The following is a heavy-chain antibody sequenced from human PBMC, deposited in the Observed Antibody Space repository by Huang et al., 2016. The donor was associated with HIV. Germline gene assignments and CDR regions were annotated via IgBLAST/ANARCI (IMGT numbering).Heavy chain of an antibody. D-gene: IGHD3-22*01. V-gene: IGHV3-53*02. Sequence: EVQLVETGGGLIQPGGSLRLSCAASGFTVTTSHISWVRQAPGTGLEWISLIYSGCNTYYADSVKGLFIIARDKSKNTVYLQMNSLRAEDTAVYYCAGGDYDSSGYYQGYLYYMDVWGKGTTVTVSS. CDR1: GFTVTTSH. CDR2: IYSGCNT. J-gene: IGHJ6*03. CDR3: AGGDYDSSGYYQGYLYYMDV.